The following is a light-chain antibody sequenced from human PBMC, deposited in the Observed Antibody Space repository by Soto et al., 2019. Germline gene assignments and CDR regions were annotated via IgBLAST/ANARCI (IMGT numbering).Light chain of an antibody. CDR2: GAS. V-gene: IGKV3-15*01. CDR3: QQYNNWWT. Sequence: IVMTQSPATLSVSPGERATLSCRASQSVSSNLAWYQQKPGQAPRLLIYGASMRATGIPARFSGSGSGTAFTLTISSLQSEDFAVYYCQQYNNWWTFGQGTKVEIK. J-gene: IGKJ1*01. CDR1: QSVSSN.